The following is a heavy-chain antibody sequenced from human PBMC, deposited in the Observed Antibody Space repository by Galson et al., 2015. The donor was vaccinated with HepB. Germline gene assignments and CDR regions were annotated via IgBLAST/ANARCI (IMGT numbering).Heavy chain of an antibody. J-gene: IGHJ4*02. CDR2: IDWDGDK. D-gene: IGHD4-17*01. CDR1: GFSLRTREMC. CDR3: ARVHYADRRRILDY. Sequence: PALVKPTQTLTLTCTFSGFSLRTREMCVSWIRQPPGKALEWLARIDWDGDKWYSTSLKTRLTISKDTSRNQVVLTMTNMDPVDTATYYCARVHYADRRRILDYWGQGTLVTVSS. V-gene: IGHV2-70*11.